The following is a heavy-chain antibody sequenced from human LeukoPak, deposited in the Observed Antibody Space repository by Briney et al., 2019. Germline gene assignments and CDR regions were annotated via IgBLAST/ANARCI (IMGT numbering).Heavy chain of an antibody. V-gene: IGHV3-30*02. D-gene: IGHD3-3*01. CDR2: IRYDGSIK. J-gene: IGHJ4*02. Sequence: PGGSLRLSCVASGFTFSNYGMHWVRQAPGKGLEWVAFIRYDGSIKYYADSVKGRFTISRDNSKNTVYLQMNSLRVEDTAVYYCAKDARTTLFGVVNLSYFDYWGQGTLVTVSS. CDR1: GFTFSNYG. CDR3: AKDARTTLFGVVNLSYFDY.